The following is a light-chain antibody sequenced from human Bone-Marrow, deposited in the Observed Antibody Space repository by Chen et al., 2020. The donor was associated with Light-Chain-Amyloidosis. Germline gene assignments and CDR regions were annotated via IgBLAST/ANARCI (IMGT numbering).Light chain of an antibody. CDR3: SSYTITNTLV. J-gene: IGLJ1*01. Sequence: QSALTQPASVSGSPGQSITISCTGTSSDVGGDNHVSWYQQTPDIAPKIISYEVTNRPAWVPDRFSGSKSDNTASLTISGLQTEDEADYFCSSYTITNTLVFGSGTRVTVL. V-gene: IGLV2-14*01. CDR1: SSDVGGDNH. CDR2: EVT.